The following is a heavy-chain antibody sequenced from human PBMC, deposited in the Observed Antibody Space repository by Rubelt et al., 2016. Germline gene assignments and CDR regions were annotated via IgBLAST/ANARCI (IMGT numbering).Heavy chain of an antibody. CDR1: GYSFISCY. J-gene: IGHJ4*02. V-gene: IGHV1-46*01. CDR2: IDPRTGIA. Sequence: QVQLAQSAAEVKKPGVSVKVSCKASGYSFISCYLHWVRQAPGQSLEWLGVIDPRTGIATYAQTFQGRVAMTRDTSTNTVYMDLSSLRFEDTAIYYCVRDLGYSRTVWGQGTLITVSS. CDR3: VRDLGYSRTV. D-gene: IGHD2-15*01.